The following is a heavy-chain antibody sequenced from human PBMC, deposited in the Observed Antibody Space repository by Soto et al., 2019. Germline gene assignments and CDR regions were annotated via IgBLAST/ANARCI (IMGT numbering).Heavy chain of an antibody. Sequence: ASVNVSCKASGYTVTSYDINWVLQATGQGLEWMGWMNPNSGNTGCAQKFQGRVTMTRNTSISTAYMELSSLRSEDTAVYYCASGKERITFSGVVIKKNWFGRLGPGTLSIIFS. CDR3: ASGKERITFSGVVIKKNWFGR. CDR2: MNPNSGNT. V-gene: IGHV1-8*01. D-gene: IGHD3-3*01. J-gene: IGHJ5*02. CDR1: GYTVTSYD.